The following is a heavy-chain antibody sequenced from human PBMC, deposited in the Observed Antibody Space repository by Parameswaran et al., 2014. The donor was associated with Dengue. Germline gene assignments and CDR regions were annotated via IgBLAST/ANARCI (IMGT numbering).Heavy chain of an antibody. Sequence: VRQAPGKGLEWMGIIYPGDSDTRYSPSFQGQVTISADKSISTTYLQWSSLKASDTAMYYCARLGITMVRGVIINVGYGMDVWGQGTTVTVSS. CDR2: IYPGDSDT. CDR3: ARLGITMVRGVIINVGYGMDV. J-gene: IGHJ6*02. D-gene: IGHD3-10*01. V-gene: IGHV5-51*01.